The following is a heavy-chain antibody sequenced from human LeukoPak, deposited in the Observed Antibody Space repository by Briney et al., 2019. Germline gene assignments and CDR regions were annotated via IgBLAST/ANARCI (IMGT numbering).Heavy chain of an antibody. CDR2: IYYSGST. CDR3: ARGLAPETYYDYVWGSYLNFDY. D-gene: IGHD3-16*02. V-gene: IGHV4-59*01. J-gene: IGHJ4*02. Sequence: NPSETLSLTCTVSGGSISSYYWSWIRQPPGKGLEWIGYIYYSGSTNYNPSLKSRVTISVDTSKNQFSLKLSSVTAADTAVYYCARGLAPETYYDYVWGSYLNFDYWGQGTLVTVSS. CDR1: GGSISSYY.